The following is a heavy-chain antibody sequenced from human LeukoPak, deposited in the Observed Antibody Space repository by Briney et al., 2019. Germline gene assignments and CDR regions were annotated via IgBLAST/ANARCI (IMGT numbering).Heavy chain of an antibody. Sequence: PGRSLRLSCAASGFTFSDHAMHWVRQAPGMGLEWVAVISKDGSKTFYAGSVEGRFTFSRDNSENTLYLQMNYLKPEDTAVYYCAKDEGTIWNSKNDPFDIWGQGTMVTVSS. D-gene: IGHD1-7*01. V-gene: IGHV3-30*17. CDR1: GFTFSDHA. CDR2: ISKDGSKT. J-gene: IGHJ3*02. CDR3: AKDEGTIWNSKNDPFDI.